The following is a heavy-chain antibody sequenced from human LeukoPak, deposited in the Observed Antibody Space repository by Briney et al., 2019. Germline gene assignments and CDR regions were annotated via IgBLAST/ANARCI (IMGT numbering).Heavy chain of an antibody. D-gene: IGHD2-2*01. CDR3: ARDYCSSTSCSFINWFDP. CDR1: GFSVNSFG. J-gene: IGHJ5*02. Sequence: GGSLRLSCAVSGFSVNSFGMSWVRQAPGKGLEWIPAISVNGETTYYADSVKGRFIISRDNSNNALYLHLSSLRVEDTAVYYCARDYCSSTSCSFINWFDPWGQGTPVTVSS. V-gene: IGHV3-23*01. CDR2: ISVNGETT.